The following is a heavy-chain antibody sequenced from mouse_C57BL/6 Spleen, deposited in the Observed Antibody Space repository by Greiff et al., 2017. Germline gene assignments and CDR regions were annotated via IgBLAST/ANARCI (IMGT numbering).Heavy chain of an antibody. V-gene: IGHV3-6*01. Sequence: ESGPGLVKPSQSLSLTCSVTGYSITSGYYWNWIRQFPGNKLEWMGYISYDGSNNYNPSLKNRISITRDTSKNQFFLKLNSVTTEDTATYYCARESWEYYFDYWGQGTTLTVSS. CDR1: GYSITSGYY. J-gene: IGHJ2*01. CDR2: ISYDGSN. D-gene: IGHD4-1*01. CDR3: ARESWEYYFDY.